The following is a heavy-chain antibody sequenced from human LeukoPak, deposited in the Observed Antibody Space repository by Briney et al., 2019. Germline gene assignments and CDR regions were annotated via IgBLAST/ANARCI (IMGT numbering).Heavy chain of an antibody. CDR3: ARERVFSGEPLWFDS. CDR2: THPSGST. CDR1: EGSVTGSTAC. D-gene: IGHD3-10*01. V-gene: IGHV4-61*02. Sequence: SETLSLTCAVSEGSVTGSTACWSWIRQAAGKGLEWIGRTHPSGSTNYNPSLKRRVTISLDTSKNQFSLELTSVTAADTAVYYCARERVFSGEPLWFDSWGRGTLVTVSS. J-gene: IGHJ5*01.